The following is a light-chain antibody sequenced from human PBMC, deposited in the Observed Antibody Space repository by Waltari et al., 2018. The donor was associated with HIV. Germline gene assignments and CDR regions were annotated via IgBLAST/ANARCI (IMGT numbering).Light chain of an antibody. CDR1: SSHVGSTN. V-gene: IGLV1-44*01. CDR3: AARDDSLHGVV. CDR2: VHK. J-gene: IGLJ3*02. Sequence: QSVLTQPPSASGTPGQRVTLSCSGGSSHVGSTNVHWYQQLPGEAPNLLSYVHKQRPSGVPDRCAGSKSGTSASLAISGLQSEDGADYYCAARDDSLHGVVFGGGTKVTVL.